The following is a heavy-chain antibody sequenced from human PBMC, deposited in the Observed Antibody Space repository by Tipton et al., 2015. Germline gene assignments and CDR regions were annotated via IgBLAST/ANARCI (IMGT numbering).Heavy chain of an antibody. V-gene: IGHV4-39*02. CDR2: VYATGSP. Sequence: TLSLTCTVSGGSISSRSYDWGWFRQPPGKGLEWIGSVYATGSPDYDASLKSRVTISIDTSKNHFSLKLSSVTAADTALYFCARRSYYDINAFDIWGQGTIITVSS. CDR3: ARRSYYDINAFDI. J-gene: IGHJ3*02. CDR1: GGSISSRSYD. D-gene: IGHD3-22*01.